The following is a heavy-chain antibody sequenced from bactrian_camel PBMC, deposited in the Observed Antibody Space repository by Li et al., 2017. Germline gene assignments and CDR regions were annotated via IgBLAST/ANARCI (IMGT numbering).Heavy chain of an antibody. CDR2: IDSRGST. V-gene: IGHV3S26*01. D-gene: IGHD1*01. CDR1: RYTYRNYC. Sequence: VESGGGSAQAGGSLRLSCAASRYTYRNYCMAWFRQAPGKEREGVASIDSRGSTRYADFLKGRFTISKDNAKNTLYLQMNSLKPEDTAMYVCAADRSDSGLGCVFRNWGQGTQVTVS. CDR3: AADRSDSGLGCVFRN. J-gene: IGHJ4*01.